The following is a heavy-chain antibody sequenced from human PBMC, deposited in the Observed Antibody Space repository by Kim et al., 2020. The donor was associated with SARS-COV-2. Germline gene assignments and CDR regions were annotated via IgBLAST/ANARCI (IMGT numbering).Heavy chain of an antibody. CDR3: ARGGRGVLMVYAPAAFDI. D-gene: IGHD2-8*01. CDR2: ISYDGSNK. V-gene: IGHV3-30-3*01. CDR1: GFTFSSYA. Sequence: GGSLRLSCAASGFTFSSYAMHWVRQAPGKGLEWVAVISYDGSNKYYADSVKGRFTISRDNSKNTLYLQMNSLRAEDTAVYYCARGGRGVLMVYAPAAFDIWGQGTMVTVSS. J-gene: IGHJ3*02.